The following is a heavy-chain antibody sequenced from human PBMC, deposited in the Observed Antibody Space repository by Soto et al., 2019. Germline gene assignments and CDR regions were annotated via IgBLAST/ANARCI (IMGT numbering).Heavy chain of an antibody. CDR3: VQSRCGGDCLEIYSSHAYNGLDV. CDR2: LYWDDDQ. V-gene: IGHV2-5*02. CDR1: GLSLRTTGVG. D-gene: IGHD2-21*02. J-gene: IGHJ6*02. Sequence: QVTLKESGPTLVKPTQTLTLTCTVSGLSLRTTGVGVGWVRQPPGKALEWLALLYWDDDQRYSPSLRSRLTIAKDISVKQVVATIPNTDTVDTATYYCVQSRCGGDCLEIYSSHAYNGLDVWGQGTTVTVSS.